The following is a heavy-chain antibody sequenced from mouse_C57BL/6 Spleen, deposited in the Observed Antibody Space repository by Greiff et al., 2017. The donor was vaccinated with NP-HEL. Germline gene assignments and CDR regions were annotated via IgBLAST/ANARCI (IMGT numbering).Heavy chain of an antibody. D-gene: IGHD2-4*01. Sequence: VQLQQPGAELVKPGASVKVSCKASGYTFTSYWMHWVKQRPGQGLEWIGRIHPSDSDTNYNQKFKGKATLTVDKSSSTAYMQLSSLTSEDSAVYYCAKVYYDYDDYYAMDYWGQGTSVTVSS. CDR3: AKVYYDYDDYYAMDY. J-gene: IGHJ4*01. CDR2: IHPSDSDT. CDR1: GYTFTSYW. V-gene: IGHV1-74*01.